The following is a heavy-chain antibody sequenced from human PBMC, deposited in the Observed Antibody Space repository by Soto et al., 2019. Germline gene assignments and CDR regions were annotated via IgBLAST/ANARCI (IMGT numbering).Heavy chain of an antibody. J-gene: IGHJ3*02. CDR2: INGDGSDT. CDR1: GFTFSSYW. Sequence: EVQLVESGGNLVQPGGSLRLSCGASGFTFSSYWMHWVRQAPGKGLVWVSCINGDGSDTRYADSVKGIFTISRDNAKNTLYLQSSSLRDEDTSLYYCARDDSGPPAFDIWGQGTMVTVSS. CDR3: ARDDSGPPAFDI. V-gene: IGHV3-74*01. D-gene: IGHD1-26*01.